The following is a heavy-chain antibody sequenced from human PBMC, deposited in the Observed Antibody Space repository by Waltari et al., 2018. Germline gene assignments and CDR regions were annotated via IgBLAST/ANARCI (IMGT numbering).Heavy chain of an antibody. J-gene: IGHJ4*02. V-gene: IGHV3-49*04. CDR1: GFTFGDYA. CDR3: TRADGMTDLDY. CDR2: IRSKTYGGAP. Sequence: EVQLAESGGGLVQQGRYLRLSCTASGFTFGDYAMTWVRQVPGKGLEWVGFIRSKTYGGAPEYAASVKGRFTISRDDSKSVAYLQMNSLRTEDTALYYCTRADGMTDLDYWGQGALVTVSS.